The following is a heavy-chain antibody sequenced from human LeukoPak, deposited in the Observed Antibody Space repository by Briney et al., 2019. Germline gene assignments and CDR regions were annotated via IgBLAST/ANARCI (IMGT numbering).Heavy chain of an antibody. D-gene: IGHD6-13*01. V-gene: IGHV4-4*07. CDR3: ARAVQYSSSWRQTNYYYYYYMDV. CDR1: GGSISSYY. CDR2: IYTSGST. Sequence: PSETLSLTCTVSGGSISSYYWSWIRQPAGKGLEWIGRIYTSGSTNYNPSLKSRVTMSVDTSKNQFSLKLRSVTAADTAVYYRARAVQYSSSWRQTNYYYYYYMDVWGKGTTVTVSS. J-gene: IGHJ6*03.